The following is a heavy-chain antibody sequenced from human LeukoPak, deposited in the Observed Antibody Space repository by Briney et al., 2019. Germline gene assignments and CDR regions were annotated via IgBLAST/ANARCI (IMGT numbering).Heavy chain of an antibody. CDR1: EFTFSSYA. J-gene: IGHJ6*02. V-gene: IGHV3-23*01. Sequence: PGASLRLSCAASEFTFSSYAMTWVRQAPGKGLEWVSAISASGGSTYYADSVKGRFTIFRDNSKNTLYLQMNSLRAEDTAVYCCAKAKTAGTSRYYYYGMDVWGQGTTVTVSS. CDR2: ISASGGST. D-gene: IGHD6-13*01. CDR3: AKAKTAGTSRYYYYGMDV.